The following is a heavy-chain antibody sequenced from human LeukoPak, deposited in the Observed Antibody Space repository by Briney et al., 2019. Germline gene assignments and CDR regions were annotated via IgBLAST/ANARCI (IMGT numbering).Heavy chain of an antibody. CDR2: MNPNSGNT. CDR3: ARPTGCSGGSCYYYYYMDV. Sequence: ASVKVSCKASGYTFTSYDINWVRQATGQGLEWMGWMNPNSGNTGYAQKFQGRVTITRNTSISTAYMELSSLRAEDTAVYYCARPTGCSGGSCYYYYYMDVWGKGTTVTVSS. J-gene: IGHJ6*03. CDR1: GYTFTSYD. D-gene: IGHD2-15*01. V-gene: IGHV1-8*03.